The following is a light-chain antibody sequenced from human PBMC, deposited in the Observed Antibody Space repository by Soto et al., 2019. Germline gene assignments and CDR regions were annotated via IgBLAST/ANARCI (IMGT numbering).Light chain of an antibody. CDR3: QQRNSYPIT. V-gene: IGKV1-39*01. CDR1: QNIDKY. CDR2: SAS. Sequence: DIRMTQSPASLSASVGDRVTVTCRASQNIDKYLHWYQQKPGKAPNLLIFSASILQSGVPSRFIGSGSGTEFTLTISGLQPEDFATYYCQQRNSYPITFGQGTRLEIK. J-gene: IGKJ5*01.